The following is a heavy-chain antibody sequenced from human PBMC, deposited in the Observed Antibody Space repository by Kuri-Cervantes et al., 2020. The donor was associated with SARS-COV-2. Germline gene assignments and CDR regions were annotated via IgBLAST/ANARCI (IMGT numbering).Heavy chain of an antibody. V-gene: IGHV1-2*02. CDR1: GYTFTDYY. J-gene: IGHJ6*02. CDR3: ARDEIFGARPGDYYGMDV. CDR2: INPNSGGT. Sequence: ASVKVSCKASGYTFTDYYMHWVRQAPGQGLEWMGWINPNSGGTNYAQKFQGRVTMTRDTSISTAYMELSRLRSDDTAVYYCARDEIFGARPGDYYGMDVWGQGTTVTVSS. D-gene: IGHD3-3*01.